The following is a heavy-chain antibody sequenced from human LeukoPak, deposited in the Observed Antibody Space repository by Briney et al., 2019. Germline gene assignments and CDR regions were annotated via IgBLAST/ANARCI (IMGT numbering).Heavy chain of an antibody. J-gene: IGHJ4*02. V-gene: IGHV1-69*05. D-gene: IGHD3-10*01. CDR1: GGTFSSSA. Sequence: ASVKVSCKASGGTFSSSAISWVRQAPGQGLEWMGGIIPIFGTANYAQKFQGRVTITTDESTSTAYMELSSLRSEDTAVYYCAASGVAIVRGVTLFDYWGQGTLVTVSS. CDR2: IIPIFGTA. CDR3: AASGVAIVRGVTLFDY.